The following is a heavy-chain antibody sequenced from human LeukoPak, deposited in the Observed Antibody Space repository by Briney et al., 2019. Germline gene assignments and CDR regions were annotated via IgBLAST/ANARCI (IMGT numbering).Heavy chain of an antibody. V-gene: IGHV3-9*01. CDR3: ARAASQDFWSAYDY. Sequence: GGSLRLSCAASGFTFDDYAMHWVRQAPGKGLEWVSGISWNSGSIGYADSVKGRFTISRDNAKNSLYLQMNSLKAEDTALYYCARAASQDFWSAYDYWGQGTLVTVSS. D-gene: IGHD3-3*01. J-gene: IGHJ4*02. CDR2: ISWNSGSI. CDR1: GFTFDDYA.